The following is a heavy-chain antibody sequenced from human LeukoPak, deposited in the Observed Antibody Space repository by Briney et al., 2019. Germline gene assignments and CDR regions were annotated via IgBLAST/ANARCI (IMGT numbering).Heavy chain of an antibody. CDR2: INPSGGST. V-gene: IGHV1-46*01. D-gene: IGHD1-26*01. J-gene: IGHJ3*02. Sequence: ASVTVSCKASGYTFSSYYMHWVRQAPGQGLEWMGIINPSGGSTSYAQKFQGRVTMTRDMSTSTVYMELSSLRSEDTAVYYCARDEAVGPTTMVAFDIWGQGTMVTVSS. CDR3: ARDEAVGPTTMVAFDI. CDR1: GYTFSSYY.